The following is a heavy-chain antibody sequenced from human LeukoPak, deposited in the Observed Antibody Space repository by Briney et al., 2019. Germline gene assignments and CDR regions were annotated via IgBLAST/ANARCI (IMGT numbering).Heavy chain of an antibody. Sequence: GGSLRLSCAASGLTFSNYGMSWVRQAPGEGREWVSAISGSGGNTYYADSVKGRFTISRDNSKNTLYLQMNSLRAEDTAVYYCAKDDGGSYYIYYYYMDVWGKGTTVTISS. J-gene: IGHJ6*03. D-gene: IGHD1-26*01. CDR2: ISGSGGNT. V-gene: IGHV3-23*01. CDR3: AKDDGGSYYIYYYYMDV. CDR1: GLTFSNYG.